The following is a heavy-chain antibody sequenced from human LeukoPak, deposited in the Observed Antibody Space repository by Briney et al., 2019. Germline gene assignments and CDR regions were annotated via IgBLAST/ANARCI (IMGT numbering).Heavy chain of an antibody. V-gene: IGHV1-18*04. D-gene: IGHD6-19*01. CDR3: ARSAVADTLSAYYFEY. CDR2: ISAYNGNT. Sequence: GASVKVSCTASGYTFITNDISWVRQAPGQGLEWMGWISAYNGNTNYAQKLQGRVTMTTDTSTNTAYMELRSLRSDDTAVYYCARSAVADTLSAYYFEYWGQGTLVTVSS. CDR1: GYTFITND. J-gene: IGHJ4*02.